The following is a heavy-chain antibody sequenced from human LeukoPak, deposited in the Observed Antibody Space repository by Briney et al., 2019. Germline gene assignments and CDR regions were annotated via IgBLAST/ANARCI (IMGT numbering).Heavy chain of an antibody. CDR1: GGSISSYY. J-gene: IGHJ4*02. Sequence: KTSETLSLTCTVSGGSISSYYWSWIRQPPGKGLEWIGYIYYSGSTNYNPSLKSRVTIPVDTSKNQFSLKLSSVTAADTAVYYCARFSRGRIAARPMYFDYWGQGTLVTVSS. V-gene: IGHV4-59*01. CDR3: ARFSRGRIAARPMYFDY. D-gene: IGHD6-6*01. CDR2: IYYSGST.